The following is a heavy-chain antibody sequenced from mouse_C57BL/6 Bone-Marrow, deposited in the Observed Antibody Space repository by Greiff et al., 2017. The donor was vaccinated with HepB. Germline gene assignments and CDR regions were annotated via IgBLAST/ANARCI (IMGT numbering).Heavy chain of an antibody. V-gene: IGHV5-12*01. CDR3: ARQVSGYFDV. Sequence: EVMLVESGGGLVQPGGSLKLSCAASGFTFSDYYMYWVRQTPEKRLEWVAYISNGGGSTYYPDTVKGRFTISRENAKNTLYLQMSRLKSEDTAMYYCARQVSGYFDVWGTGTTVTVSS. CDR1: GFTFSDYY. CDR2: ISNGGGST. J-gene: IGHJ1*03. D-gene: IGHD6-2*01.